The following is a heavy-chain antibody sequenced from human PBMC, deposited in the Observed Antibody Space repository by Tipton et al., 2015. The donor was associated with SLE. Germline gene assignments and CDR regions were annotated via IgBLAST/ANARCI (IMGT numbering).Heavy chain of an antibody. D-gene: IGHD6-13*01. CDR3: ARLAAAATDYFDY. CDR1: GGSISSSSYY. J-gene: IGHJ4*02. V-gene: IGHV4-39*07. CDR2: IYYSGST. Sequence: TLSLTCTVSGGSISSSSYYWGWIRQPPGKGLEWIGSIYYSGSTYYNPSLKSRVTISVDTSKNQFSLKLSSVTAADTAVYYCARLAAAATDYFDYWGQGTLVTVSP.